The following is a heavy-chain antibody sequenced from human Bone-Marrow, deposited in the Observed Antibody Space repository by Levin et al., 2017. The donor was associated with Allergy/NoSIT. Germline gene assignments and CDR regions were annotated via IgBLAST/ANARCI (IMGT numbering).Heavy chain of an antibody. V-gene: IGHV4-4*07. Sequence: ASETLSLTCSVSGASFNNYYWTWIRQPAGKGLEWIGRIYASGTTDYNPSLKSRLTISIDTSKTLFSLNLSAVTAADTAVYYCARLDAYNLALDYWGQGILVTVSS. CDR3: ARLDAYNLALDY. D-gene: IGHD5-24*01. CDR2: IYASGTT. J-gene: IGHJ4*02. CDR1: GASFNNYY.